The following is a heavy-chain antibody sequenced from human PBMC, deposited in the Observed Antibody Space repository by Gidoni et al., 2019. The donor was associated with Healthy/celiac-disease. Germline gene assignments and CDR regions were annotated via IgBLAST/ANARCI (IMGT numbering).Heavy chain of an antibody. D-gene: IGHD6-19*01. V-gene: IGHV3-30*18. CDR1: GSPFSGYG. CDR2: IACDGNNK. CDR3: AKDEMVAGHFDY. J-gene: IGHJ4*02. Sequence: QAQLVESGGGVVQPGRSLRLSCAVSGSPFSGYGMHWVRRAPGKGLGWMAVIACDGNNKYYADSVKRRFAISRNNSKNTLYLQMGSLRAEDTAVYYCAKDEMVAGHFDYWGQGTLVTVSS.